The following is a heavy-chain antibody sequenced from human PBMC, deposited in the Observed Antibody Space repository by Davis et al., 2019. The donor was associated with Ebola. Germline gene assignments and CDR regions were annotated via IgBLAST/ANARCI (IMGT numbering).Heavy chain of an antibody. CDR1: AGTFSSYA. J-gene: IGHJ5*02. CDR3: ARGRVVAANNWFDP. CDR2: IIPILGIA. D-gene: IGHD2-15*01. V-gene: IGHV1-69*04. Sequence: SVKVSCKASAGTFSSYAISWVRQAPGQGLEWMGRIIPILGIANYAQKFQGRVTMTRDTSTSTVYMELSSLRSEDTAVYLCARGRVVAANNWFDPWGQGTLVTVSS.